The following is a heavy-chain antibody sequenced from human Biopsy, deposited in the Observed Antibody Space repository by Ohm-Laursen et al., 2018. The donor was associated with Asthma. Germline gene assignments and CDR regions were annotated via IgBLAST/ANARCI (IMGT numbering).Heavy chain of an antibody. CDR1: GFTFSSYG. CDR3: ARGLDYSGRSGFDY. V-gene: IGHV3-33*05. CDR2: MSYDGSIK. J-gene: IGHJ4*02. Sequence: SLRFSCAASGFTFSSYGMDWVRQAPGKGLEWVALMSYDGSIKDYADSVKGRFTISRDNSMNTLYLHMNSLRVEDTAVYYCARGLDYSGRSGFDYWGQGTLVTVSS. D-gene: IGHD3-10*01.